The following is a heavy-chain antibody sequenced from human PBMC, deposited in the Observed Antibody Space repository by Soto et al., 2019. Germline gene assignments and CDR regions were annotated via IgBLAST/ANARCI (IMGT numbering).Heavy chain of an antibody. V-gene: IGHV1-46*01. CDR2: INPSGGST. D-gene: IGHD3-22*01. CDR1: GYTFTSCY. Sequence: ASVKVSCKASGYTFTSCYMHWVRQAPGQGLEWMGIINPSGGSTSYAQKFQGRVTMTRDTSTSTVYMELSSLRSEDTAVYYCARATYDRPSEGAFDIGGQGTMVTVSS. CDR3: ARATYDRPSEGAFDI. J-gene: IGHJ3*02.